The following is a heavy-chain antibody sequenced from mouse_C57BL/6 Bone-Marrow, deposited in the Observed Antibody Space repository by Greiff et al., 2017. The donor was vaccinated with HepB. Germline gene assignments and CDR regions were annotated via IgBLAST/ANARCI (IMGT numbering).Heavy chain of an antibody. CDR3: AITGSFDY. D-gene: IGHD4-1*01. J-gene: IGHJ2*01. Sequence: VKLQQPGAELVMPGASVKLSCKASGYTFTSYWMHWVKQRPGQGLEWIGEIDPSDSYTNYNQKFKGKSTLTVDKSSSTAYMQLSSLTSEDSAVYYCAITGSFDYWGQGTTLTVSS. CDR1: GYTFTSYW. CDR2: IDPSDSYT. V-gene: IGHV1-69*01.